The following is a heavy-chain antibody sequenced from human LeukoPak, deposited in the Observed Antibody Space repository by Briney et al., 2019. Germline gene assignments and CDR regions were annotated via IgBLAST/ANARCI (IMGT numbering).Heavy chain of an antibody. CDR1: GFTFSSYS. V-gene: IGHV3-21*04. D-gene: IGHD3-3*01. Sequence: GGSLRLSCAASGFTFSSYSMNWVRQAPGKGLEWVSSISSSSSYIYYADSVKGRFTISRDNSKNTLYLQMNSLRAEDTAVYYCAKGDPVLRFLEWLPAPPFYWGQGTLVTVSS. CDR2: ISSSSSYI. J-gene: IGHJ4*02. CDR3: AKGDPVLRFLEWLPAPPFY.